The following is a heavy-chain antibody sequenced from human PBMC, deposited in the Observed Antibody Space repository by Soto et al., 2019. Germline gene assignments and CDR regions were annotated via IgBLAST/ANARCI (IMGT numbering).Heavy chain of an antibody. V-gene: IGHV3-74*03. D-gene: IGHD5-12*01. J-gene: IGHJ4*02. CDR3: ARGSERSGYDLDH. CDR1: GFTFRNHW. Sequence: GESLKISCEASGFTFRNHWINWVRQGPGKGLLWVSRINNDGSSTTYADSVEGRFSISRDNVKNMAYLQMNSLRAEDTAVYYCARGSERSGYDLDHWGQGTLVTVSS. CDR2: INNDGSST.